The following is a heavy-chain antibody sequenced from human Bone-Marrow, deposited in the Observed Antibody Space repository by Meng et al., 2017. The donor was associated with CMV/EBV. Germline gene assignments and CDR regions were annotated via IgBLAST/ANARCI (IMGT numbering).Heavy chain of an antibody. CDR3: AKRGSVVVVIKGAFDI. CDR1: GFTFSSYA. D-gene: IGHD3-22*01. Sequence: GGSLRLSCAASGFTFSSYAMSWVRQAPGKGLEWVSAISGSGGSTYYADSVKGRFTISRDNSKNTLYLQMNSLRADDTAVYYCAKRGSVVVVIKGAFDIWGQGTMVTFAS. V-gene: IGHV3-23*01. J-gene: IGHJ3*02. CDR2: ISGSGGST.